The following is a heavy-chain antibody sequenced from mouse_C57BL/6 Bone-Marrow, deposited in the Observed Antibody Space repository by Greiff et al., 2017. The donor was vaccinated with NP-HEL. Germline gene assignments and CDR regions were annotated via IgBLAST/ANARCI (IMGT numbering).Heavy chain of an antibody. CDR1: GYTFTSYW. Sequence: QVQLQQPGAELVKPGASVKLSCKASGYTFTSYWMQWVKQRPGQGLEWIGEIDPSDSYTNYNQKFKGKATLTVDTSSSTAYMQLSSLTSEDSAVYYCARDGYDAAWFAYWGQGTLVTVSA. V-gene: IGHV1-50*01. D-gene: IGHD2-2*01. CDR3: ARDGYDAAWFAY. J-gene: IGHJ3*01. CDR2: IDPSDSYT.